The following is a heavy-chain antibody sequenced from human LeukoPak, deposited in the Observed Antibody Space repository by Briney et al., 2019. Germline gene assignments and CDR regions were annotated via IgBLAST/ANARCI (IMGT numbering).Heavy chain of an antibody. Sequence: GESLKISCKGSGYSFTSYWIGWVRQMPGKGLEWMGIIYPGDSDTRYSPAFQGQVTLSADKSISTAYLQWSSLKASDTAMYYCALQSHTYYYDSSGYSFDYWAQGTLVTDSS. CDR2: IYPGDSDT. D-gene: IGHD3-22*01. CDR1: GYSFTSYW. V-gene: IGHV5-51*01. CDR3: ALQSHTYYYDSSGYSFDY. J-gene: IGHJ4*02.